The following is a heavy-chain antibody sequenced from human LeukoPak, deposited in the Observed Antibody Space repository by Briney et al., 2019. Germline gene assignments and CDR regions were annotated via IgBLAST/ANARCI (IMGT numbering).Heavy chain of an antibody. Sequence: GGTLRLSCAASGFSFSSYGMSWVRQAPGKGLEWVSAISGGGVTTYYADSVKGRFTFSRDNSKNTLYLQMNSLRAEDTAVYYCAKSRDLDSVVVTAFDYWGRGTLVTVSS. J-gene: IGHJ4*02. V-gene: IGHV3-23*01. CDR2: ISGGGVTT. CDR1: GFSFSSYG. D-gene: IGHD2-21*02. CDR3: AKSRDLDSVVVTAFDY.